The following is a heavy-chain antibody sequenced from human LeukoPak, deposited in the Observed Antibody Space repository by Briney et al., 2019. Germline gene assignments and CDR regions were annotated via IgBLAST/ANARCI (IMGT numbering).Heavy chain of an antibody. Sequence: SGTLSLTCTVSGASIVSSSYHWGWIRQPPGKGLEWIGNVYYSGSTHYNPSLKGRVDMSVDTSKNQFSLKLDSVTAADTAVYYCARNYYDSSGYYHFDFCGHGSLVTVSS. CDR1: GASIVSSSYH. CDR2: VYYSGST. D-gene: IGHD3-22*01. V-gene: IGHV4-39*01. J-gene: IGHJ4*01. CDR3: ARNYYDSSGYYHFDF.